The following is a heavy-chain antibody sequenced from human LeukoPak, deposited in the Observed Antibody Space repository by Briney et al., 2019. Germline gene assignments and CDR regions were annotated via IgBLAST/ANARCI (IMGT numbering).Heavy chain of an antibody. CDR3: ARAPILTGYYYYYYYMDV. CDR1: GGSFSGYY. CDR2: INHSGST. J-gene: IGHJ6*03. Sequence: SETLSLTCAVYGGSFSGYYWSWIRQPPGKGLEWIGEINHSGSTNYNPSLKSRVTISVDTSKNQFSLKLSSVTAADTAVYYCARAPILTGYYYYYYYMDVGGEGTTVTVSS. V-gene: IGHV4-34*01. D-gene: IGHD3-9*01.